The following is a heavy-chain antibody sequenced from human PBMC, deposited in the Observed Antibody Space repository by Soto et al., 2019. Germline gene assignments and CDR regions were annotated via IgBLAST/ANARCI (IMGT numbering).Heavy chain of an antibody. J-gene: IGHJ4*02. V-gene: IGHV4-30-4*01. CDR3: VLGDDRTGYGRYEF. CDR2: FHDLGRT. Sequence: QVQLQESGPGLVKPSETLSLTCNVSGASIITADYYWTWIRQPPGKGLEWLGYFHDLGRTYYSPSLKGRLSISADTSKTQVSLPLNYVTVTDTAVYFCVLGDDRTGYGRYEFWGQGTLVTVSS. D-gene: IGHD3-22*01. CDR1: GASIITADYY.